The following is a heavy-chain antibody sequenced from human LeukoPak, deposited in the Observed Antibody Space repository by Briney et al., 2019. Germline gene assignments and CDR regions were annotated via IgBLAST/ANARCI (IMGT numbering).Heavy chain of an antibody. CDR1: GFTFSSYA. Sequence: GGSLRLSCAASGFTFSSYAMSWVRQAPGKGLEWVAVISYDGSNKYYADSVKGRFTISRDNSKNTLYLQMNSLRAEDTAVYYCARSIGYSSGWYAYWGQGTLVTVSS. D-gene: IGHD6-19*01. CDR3: ARSIGYSSGWYAY. CDR2: ISYDGSNK. V-gene: IGHV3-30*04. J-gene: IGHJ4*02.